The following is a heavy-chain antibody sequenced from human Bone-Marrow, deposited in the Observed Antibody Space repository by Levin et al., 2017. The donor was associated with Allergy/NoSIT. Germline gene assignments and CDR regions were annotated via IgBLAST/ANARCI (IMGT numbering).Heavy chain of an antibody. V-gene: IGHV3-15*01. Sequence: GGSLRLSCAASGFTFSNAWMSWVRQAPGKGLEWVGRIKSKTDGGTTDYAAPVKGRFTISRDDSKNTLYLQMNSLKTEDTAVYYCTTDILGDIRGVIHYYFDYWGQGTLVTVSS. CDR3: TTDILGDIRGVIHYYFDY. CDR2: IKSKTDGGTT. D-gene: IGHD3-10*01. J-gene: IGHJ4*02. CDR1: GFTFSNAW.